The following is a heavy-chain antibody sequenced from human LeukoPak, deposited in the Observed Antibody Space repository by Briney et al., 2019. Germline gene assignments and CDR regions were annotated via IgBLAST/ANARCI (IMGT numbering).Heavy chain of an antibody. V-gene: IGHV3-53*04. D-gene: IGHD3-10*01. Sequence: PGRSLRLSCAASGFTVSSNYMSWVRQAPGKVLEWVSVIYGGGSTYYADSVKGRFTISRHNSKNTLYLQMNSLRAEDTAVYYCARERGLSFDYWGQGTLVTVSS. J-gene: IGHJ4*02. CDR2: IYGGGST. CDR1: GFTVSSNY. CDR3: ARERGLSFDY.